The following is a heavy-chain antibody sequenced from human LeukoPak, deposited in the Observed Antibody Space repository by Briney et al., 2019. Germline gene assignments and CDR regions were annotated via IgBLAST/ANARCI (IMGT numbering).Heavy chain of an antibody. CDR2: ISGSGGST. J-gene: IGHJ4*02. CDR3: AREKGGSYSYGSLFDY. D-gene: IGHD5-18*01. Sequence: GGSLRLSCAASGFTFSSYAMSWVRQAPGKGLEWVSAISGSGGSTYYADSVKGRFTISRDNSKNTLYLQMNSLRAEDTAVYYCAREKGGSYSYGSLFDYWGQGTLVTVSS. V-gene: IGHV3-23*01. CDR1: GFTFSSYA.